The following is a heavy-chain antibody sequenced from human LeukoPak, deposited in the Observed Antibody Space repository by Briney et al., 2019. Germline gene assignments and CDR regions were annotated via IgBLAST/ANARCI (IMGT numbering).Heavy chain of an antibody. V-gene: IGHV4-39*01. D-gene: IGHD4-11*01. CDR1: GGPIRISSYC. CDR2: LCYSGNS. CDR3: ARHLPGYSNTWPGP. J-gene: IGHJ5*02. Sequence: SETLSLTCIVSGGPIRISSYCWDWIRQPPGKGLEWIGSLCYSGNSYYNLSLKSRVTISVDTSENQCSLNLRSVTAADTAVYYCARHLPGYSNTWPGPWGQGNLVTVSS.